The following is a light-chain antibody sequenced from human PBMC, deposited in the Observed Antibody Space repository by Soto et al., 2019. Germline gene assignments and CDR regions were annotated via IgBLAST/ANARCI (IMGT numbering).Light chain of an antibody. CDR3: QQYGSSTET. Sequence: EIVLTQSPGTLSLSPGERATLSCRASQSVSSSYLAWYQQKPGQAPRLPIYGASSRATGIPDRFSGSGSGTDFTLTISRLEPEDFAVYYCQQYGSSTETFGQGTKV. V-gene: IGKV3-20*01. CDR2: GAS. CDR1: QSVSSSY. J-gene: IGKJ1*01.